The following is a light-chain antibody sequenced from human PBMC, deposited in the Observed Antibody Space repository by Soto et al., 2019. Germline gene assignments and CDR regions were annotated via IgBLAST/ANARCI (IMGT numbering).Light chain of an antibody. CDR3: QQYESSLT. J-gene: IGKJ4*01. V-gene: IGKV3-20*01. CDR2: TTS. CDR1: QSISTSY. Sequence: EIVLSQSPDTLSLSPGERATLSCRSSQSISTSYVAWYQQRPGQAPRLLIHTTSNRATGIPDRFPGSGAGSDFTLTISRREPEDVGVYYCQQYESSLTFGGGTKVEI.